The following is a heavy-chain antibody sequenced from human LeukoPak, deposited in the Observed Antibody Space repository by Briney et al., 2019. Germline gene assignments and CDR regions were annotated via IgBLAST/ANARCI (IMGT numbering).Heavy chain of an antibody. Sequence: ASVKVSCKASGYTFTSYGISWVRQAPGQGLEWLGWISPLNGATSFAQQFQGRVSMTTDSATDTVYLELRSLRFDDTAIYYCARGGWNHIYQESSHFDYWGQGSLVIVTS. V-gene: IGHV1-18*01. CDR3: ARGGWNHIYQESSHFDY. J-gene: IGHJ4*02. CDR1: GYTFTSYG. CDR2: ISPLNGAT. D-gene: IGHD3-16*02.